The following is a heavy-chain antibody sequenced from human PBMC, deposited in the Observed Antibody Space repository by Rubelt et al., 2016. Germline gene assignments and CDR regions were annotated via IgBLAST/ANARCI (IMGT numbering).Heavy chain of an antibody. V-gene: IGHV4-39*07. D-gene: IGHD4-17*01. CDR2: IYYSGST. Sequence: EWIGSIYYSGSTYYNPSLKSRVTISVDTSKNQFSLKLSSVTAADTAVYYCARDDYGDSNWFDPWGQGTLVTVSS. J-gene: IGHJ5*02. CDR3: ARDDYGDSNWFDP.